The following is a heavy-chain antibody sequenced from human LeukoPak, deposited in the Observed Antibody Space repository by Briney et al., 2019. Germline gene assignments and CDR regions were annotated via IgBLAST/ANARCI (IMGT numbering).Heavy chain of an antibody. D-gene: IGHD3-10*01. J-gene: IGHJ4*02. CDR1: GFTFSNYW. CDR3: ARKPDYYGADY. CDR2: IKGDGGSP. Sequence: GGSLRLSCAASGFTFSNYWMHWVRQVPGKGLVWVSRIKGDGGSPTYADSVKGRFTISRDNAKHTLYLQMNSLRAEDTAAYYCARKPDYYGADYWGQGTLVTVSS. V-gene: IGHV3-74*01.